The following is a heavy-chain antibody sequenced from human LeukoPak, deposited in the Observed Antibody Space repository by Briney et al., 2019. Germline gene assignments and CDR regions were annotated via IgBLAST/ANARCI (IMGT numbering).Heavy chain of an antibody. V-gene: IGHV1-69*02. Sequence: SVKVSCKASGGTFSSYTISWVRQAPGQGLEWMGRIIPILGIANYAQKFQGRVTITADKSTSTAYMELSSLRSEDTAVYYCARGTYDFWSCYYTFWFDPWGQGTLVTVSS. CDR1: GGTFSSYT. J-gene: IGHJ5*02. CDR3: ARGTYDFWSCYYTFWFDP. CDR2: IIPILGIA. D-gene: IGHD3-3*01.